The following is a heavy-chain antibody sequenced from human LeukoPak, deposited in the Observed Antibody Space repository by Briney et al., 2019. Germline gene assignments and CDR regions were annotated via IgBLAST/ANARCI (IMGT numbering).Heavy chain of an antibody. CDR2: IWYARSNK. Sequence: PGRSLRLSCAASGFTFSTYGMHWVRQAPGKGLEWVAVIWYARSNKYYADSVKGRFTISRDNSKNTLYLQMNSLRAEDTAVYFCARALSLGSYDYVWGSYRYTCGLDYWGQGTLVTVSS. J-gene: IGHJ4*02. CDR1: GFTFSTYG. CDR3: ARALSLGSYDYVWGSYRYTCGLDY. V-gene: IGHV3-33*01. D-gene: IGHD3-16*02.